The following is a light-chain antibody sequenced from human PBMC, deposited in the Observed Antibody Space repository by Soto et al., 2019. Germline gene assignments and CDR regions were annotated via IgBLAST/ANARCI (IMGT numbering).Light chain of an antibody. CDR1: ISNIGAGYD. CDR2: GNS. Sequence: SIVIQTPSVSGAPGKRCTFACTGTISNIGAGYDVHWYQQLPGTAPKLLIYGNSNRPSGVPDRFSGSKSGTSASLAITGLQAEDEADYYCQSYDNSLSGSDACGTGTKVTVL. V-gene: IGLV1-40*02. CDR3: QSYDNSLSGSDA. J-gene: IGLJ1*01.